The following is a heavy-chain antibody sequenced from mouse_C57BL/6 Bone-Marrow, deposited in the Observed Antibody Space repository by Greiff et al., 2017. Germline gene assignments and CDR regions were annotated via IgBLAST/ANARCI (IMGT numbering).Heavy chain of an antibody. J-gene: IGHJ3*01. Sequence: VQLQQSGPELVKPGASVKISCKASGYSFTDYNMNWVQQSNGKSLEWIGVINTNYGTTSYNQKFKGKATLTVDQSSSTSYMQLNSLTSEDSAVYYGARWYGRSYVWFAYWGQGTLVTVSA. CDR1: GYSFTDYN. D-gene: IGHD1-1*01. CDR3: ARWYGRSYVWFAY. CDR2: INTNYGTT. V-gene: IGHV1-39*01.